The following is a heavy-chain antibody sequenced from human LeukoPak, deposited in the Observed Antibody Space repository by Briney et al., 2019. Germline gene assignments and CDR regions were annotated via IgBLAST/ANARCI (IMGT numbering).Heavy chain of an antibody. CDR1: GGTFSSYA. V-gene: IGHV1-69*13. J-gene: IGHJ6*02. CDR2: IIPIFGTA. Sequence: SVTVSCKASGGTFSSYAISWVRQAPGQGLEWMGGIIPIFGTANYAQKFQGRVTITADESTSTAYMELSSLRSEDTAVYCCAKARGYSYGYYYGMDVWGQGTTVTVSS. CDR3: AKARGYSYGYYYGMDV. D-gene: IGHD5-18*01.